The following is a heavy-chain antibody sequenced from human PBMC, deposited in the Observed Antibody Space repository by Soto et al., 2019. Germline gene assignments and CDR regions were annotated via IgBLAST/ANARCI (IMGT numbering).Heavy chain of an antibody. J-gene: IGHJ4*02. CDR2: IYYSGST. V-gene: IGHV4-31*03. CDR3: ARASGYRGYAPAHFDY. Sequence: QVQLQESGPGLVKPSQTLSLTCTVSGGSISSGGYYWSWIRQHPGKGLEWIGYIYYSGSTYYNPSLHSRVTISVDTSKNQFSLKLSSVTAADTAVYYCARASGYRGYAPAHFDYWGQGTLVTVSS. CDR1: GGSISSGGYY. D-gene: IGHD5-12*01.